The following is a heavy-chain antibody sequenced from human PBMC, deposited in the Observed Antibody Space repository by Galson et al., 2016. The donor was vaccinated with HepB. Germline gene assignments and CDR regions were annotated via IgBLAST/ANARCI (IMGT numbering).Heavy chain of an antibody. CDR3: ARVHRSSNFWAGDYSLVPFDS. J-gene: IGHJ4*02. CDR2: IKEDGSEQ. D-gene: IGHD3/OR15-3a*01. CDR1: GFTFTNYR. V-gene: IGHV3-7*03. Sequence: SLRLSCAASGFTFTNYRVNWVRQAPGKGLEWVAYIKEDGSEQYYVDSVRGRFSISRDNAKNSLFLQMSSLRAEDTAVYYCARVHRSSNFWAGDYSLVPFDSWGQGTPVTVSS.